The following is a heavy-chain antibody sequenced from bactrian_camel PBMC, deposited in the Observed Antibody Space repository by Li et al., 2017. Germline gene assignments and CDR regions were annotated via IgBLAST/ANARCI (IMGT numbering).Heavy chain of an antibody. V-gene: IGHV3S6*01. CDR1: GAAHRRAS. Sequence: VQLVESGGGSVQAGGSLRLSCVASGAAHRRASIGWFRQAPGKGLERIAGIHGDSSIIDYADSVKGRFTISRDNGKHMVFLQMNNLTVEDTAVYFCKAVSGYWVQGTQVTVS. CDR2: IHGDSSII. CDR3: KAVSGY. J-gene: IGHJ6*01.